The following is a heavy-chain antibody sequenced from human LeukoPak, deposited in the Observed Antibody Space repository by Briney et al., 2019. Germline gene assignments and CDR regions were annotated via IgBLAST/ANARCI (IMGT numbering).Heavy chain of an antibody. CDR2: IWYDGSNK. CDR3: ARGSWNDVVAFDY. J-gene: IGHJ4*02. V-gene: IGHV3-33*01. D-gene: IGHD1-1*01. Sequence: GGSLRLSCAASGFTFSSYGMHWVRQAPGKGLEWVAVIWYDGSNKYYADSVKGRFTISRDNSKNTLYLQMNSLRAEDTAVYYCARGSWNDVVAFDYWGQGTLVTVSS. CDR1: GFTFSSYG.